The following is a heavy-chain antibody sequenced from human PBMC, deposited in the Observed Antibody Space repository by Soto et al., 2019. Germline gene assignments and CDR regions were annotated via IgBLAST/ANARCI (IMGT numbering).Heavy chain of an antibody. Sequence: GGSLRLSCAPAGFIFRTFGMSWVRHAPGKGLEGVSSISDGGGRTYYADSVRGRFTICRDNSKNSLYLQMNRLGAEGTAIYYWAKDRLCFGRQAEEHWGHGILVAVLL. V-gene: IGHV3-23*01. CDR2: ISDGGGRT. CDR3: AKDRLCFGRQAEEH. CDR1: GFIFRTFG. J-gene: IGHJ1*01. D-gene: IGHD3-10*01.